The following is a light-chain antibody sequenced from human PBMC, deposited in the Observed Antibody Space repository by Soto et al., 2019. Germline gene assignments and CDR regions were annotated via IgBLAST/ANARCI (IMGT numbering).Light chain of an antibody. CDR3: QQYNSYSIT. J-gene: IGKJ5*01. CDR1: QSISSW. CDR2: DAS. Sequence: DIQMTQSPSTLSSSLGDRVTLTCRASQSISSWLAWYQQKPGKAPKLLIYDASSLESGVPSRFRGSGSGTEFTLTISSLKPDDFATYYCQQYNSYSITVGQGTRLEIK. V-gene: IGKV1-5*01.